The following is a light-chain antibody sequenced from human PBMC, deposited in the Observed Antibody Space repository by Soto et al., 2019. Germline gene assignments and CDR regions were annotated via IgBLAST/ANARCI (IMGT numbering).Light chain of an antibody. V-gene: IGKV1-33*01. CDR3: QQYDNLTLT. Sequence: DIQRTQSPSSMSASVGDGVTITCQASQDIRNFLNWYQQKPGKAPSLLIYDASRLQAGVPSRFSGSGSGADFTLTISSLQHEDIGTYYCQQYDNLTLTFGGGTKVDIK. J-gene: IGKJ4*01. CDR1: QDIRNF. CDR2: DAS.